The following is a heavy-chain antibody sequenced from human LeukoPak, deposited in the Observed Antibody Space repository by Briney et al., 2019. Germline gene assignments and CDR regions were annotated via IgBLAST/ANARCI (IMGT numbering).Heavy chain of an antibody. CDR3: ANDDYYDSSGQLDAFDI. CDR2: INYSGST. J-gene: IGHJ3*02. CDR1: GGSISSYY. V-gene: IGHV4-59*01. Sequence: SETLSLTCTVSGGSISSYYWSWIRQPPGKGLEWIGYINYSGSTNYNPSLKSRVTISVDTSKNQFSLKLSSVTAADTAVYYCANDDYYDSSGQLDAFDIWGQGTMVTVSS. D-gene: IGHD3-22*01.